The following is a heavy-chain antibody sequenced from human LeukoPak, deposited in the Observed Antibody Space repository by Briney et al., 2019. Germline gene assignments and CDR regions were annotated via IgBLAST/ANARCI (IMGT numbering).Heavy chain of an antibody. J-gene: IGHJ4*02. CDR1: GFPVSSYS. CDR2: IRSDSRYI. Sequence: PGGSLRLSCAASGFPVSSYSMNWVRQAPGKGLEWVSSIRSDSRYIEYADSVKGRFTISRDNAKNSLYLQMNSLRAEDTAVYYCARTPLPGRRDGYNYGWLDYWGQGTLVTVSS. CDR3: ARTPLPGRRDGYNYGWLDY. D-gene: IGHD5-24*01. V-gene: IGHV3-21*01.